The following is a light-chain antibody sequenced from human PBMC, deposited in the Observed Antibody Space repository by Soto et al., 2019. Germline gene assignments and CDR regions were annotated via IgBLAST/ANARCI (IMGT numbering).Light chain of an antibody. CDR3: MQGTHWPYT. CDR2: KVS. J-gene: IGKJ2*01. Sequence: DVVMTQSPLSLPVTLGQPASISCRSSQSLVHSDGNTHLNWFQQRPGQSPRRLICKVSNRDSGVPDRFSVSASGTDFTLKISRVEAEDVGVYYGMQGTHWPYTFGQGTKLEIK. CDR1: QSLVHSDGNTH. V-gene: IGKV2-30*02.